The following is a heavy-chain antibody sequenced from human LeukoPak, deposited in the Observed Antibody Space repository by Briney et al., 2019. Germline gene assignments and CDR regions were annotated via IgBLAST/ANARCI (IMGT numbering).Heavy chain of an antibody. Sequence: PGGSLRLSCAASGFTFSGYGMHWVRLAPGKGLEWVADIWFDGINEHFAASVKGRFTISRDNSKKTMYLQINSLRAEDTAVYYCARDRHCVNGLCHNSPGMDVWGRGTTVTVSS. D-gene: IGHD2-8*01. CDR3: ARDRHCVNGLCHNSPGMDV. J-gene: IGHJ6*02. CDR1: GFTFSGYG. CDR2: IWFDGINE. V-gene: IGHV3-33*01.